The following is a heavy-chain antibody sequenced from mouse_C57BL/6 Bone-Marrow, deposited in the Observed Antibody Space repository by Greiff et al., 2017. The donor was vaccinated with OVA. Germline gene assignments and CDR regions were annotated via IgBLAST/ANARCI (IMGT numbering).Heavy chain of an antibody. D-gene: IGHD1-1*01. V-gene: IGHV14-3*01. CDR3: ARGHITTVVAKKDAMDY. Sequence: EVQLQESVAELVRPGASVKLSCTASGFNIKNTYMHWVKQRPEQGLEWIGRIDPANGNTKYAPKFQGKATITADTSSNTAYLQLSSLTSEDTAIYYCARGHITTVVAKKDAMDYWGQGTSVTVSS. CDR1: GFNIKNTY. CDR2: IDPANGNT. J-gene: IGHJ4*01.